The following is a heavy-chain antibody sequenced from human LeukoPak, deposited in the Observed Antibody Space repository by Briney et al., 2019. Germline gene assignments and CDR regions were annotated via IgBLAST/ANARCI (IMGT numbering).Heavy chain of an antibody. CDR2: ISTSGNT. V-gene: IGHV4-4*07. CDR1: SGFISNYY. CDR3: ARDSRYYDFWSGYLDY. J-gene: IGHJ4*02. Sequence: SETLSLTCSVSSGFISNYYRSWIRQPAGKGLEWIGRISTSGNTNYSPSLKSRVTMSVGTSKNQFFLNLRSVSAADTAVYYCARDSRYYDFWSGYLDYWGQGALVTVSS. D-gene: IGHD3-3*01.